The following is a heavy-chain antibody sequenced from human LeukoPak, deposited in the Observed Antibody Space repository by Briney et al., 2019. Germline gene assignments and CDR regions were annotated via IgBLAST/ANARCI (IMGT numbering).Heavy chain of an antibody. CDR1: GFTFSSYG. D-gene: IGHD6-13*01. Sequence: PGGSLRLSCAASGFTFSSYGMHWVRQAPGKGLEWVAFIRYDGSNKYYADSVKGRFTISRDNSKNTLYLQMNSLRAEDTAVYYCAKDFIAAAGTYYYYYYMDVWGKGTTVTVSS. CDR3: AKDFIAAAGTYYYYYYMDV. J-gene: IGHJ6*03. CDR2: IRYDGSNK. V-gene: IGHV3-30*02.